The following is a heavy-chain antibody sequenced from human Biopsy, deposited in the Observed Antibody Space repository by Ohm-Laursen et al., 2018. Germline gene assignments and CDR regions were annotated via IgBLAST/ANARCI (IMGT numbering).Heavy chain of an antibody. Sequence: SETLSLTCTLSGASVRSHFLTWIRQPPGKGLQWIGSISNSGTTKSSPSLKSRVNISLHTSKNQLSLKLTSVTAADTAVYYCARLSTLFGVADFTDDWGQGTLATVSS. CDR1: GASVRSHF. CDR2: ISNSGTT. D-gene: IGHD3-3*01. V-gene: IGHV4-59*08. J-gene: IGHJ4*02. CDR3: ARLSTLFGVADFTDD.